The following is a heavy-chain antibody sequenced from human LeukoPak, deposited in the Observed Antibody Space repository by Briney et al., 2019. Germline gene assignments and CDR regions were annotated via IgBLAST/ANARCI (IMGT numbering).Heavy chain of an antibody. CDR3: ARDWGRITSGLVGYFDY. D-gene: IGHD3-10*01. CDR2: IYYSGST. CDR1: GGSISSSSYY. V-gene: IGHV4-39*07. J-gene: IGHJ4*02. Sequence: PSETLSLTCTVSGGSISSSSYYWGWIRQPPGKGLEWIGSIYYSGSTYYNPSLKSRVTISVDTSKNQFSLKLSSVTAADTAVYYCARDWGRITSGLVGYFDYWGQGTLVTVSS.